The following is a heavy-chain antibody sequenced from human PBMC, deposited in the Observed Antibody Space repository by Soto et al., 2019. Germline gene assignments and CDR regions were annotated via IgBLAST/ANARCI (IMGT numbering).Heavy chain of an antibody. Sequence: GESLKISCKASGYSFTSYWIAWVRQMPGKGLEWMGTIYPGDSDTRYSPSLQGQVTISADNSISTACLEWSSLKASDTAIYYCARPTPFGGGYVFSDSGGQEPRVTVPS. CDR3: ARPTPFGGGYVFSDS. CDR2: IYPGDSDT. V-gene: IGHV5-51*01. D-gene: IGHD3-16*01. J-gene: IGHJ4*02. CDR1: GYSFTSYW.